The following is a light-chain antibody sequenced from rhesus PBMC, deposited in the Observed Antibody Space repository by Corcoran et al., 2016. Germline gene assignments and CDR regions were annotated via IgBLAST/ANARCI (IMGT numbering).Light chain of an antibody. J-gene: IGKJ2*01. CDR2: SAS. Sequence: DIQMTQSPSSLSASVGDTVTITCRASQSFSSSLAWYQQKPGKAPKVLIYSASSLQSGVPSGFRGSKSGTDFTLTISSLQPEDVASYYCQQYYSDPYTFGQGTKVEIK. V-gene: IGKV1-46*01. CDR1: QSFSSS. CDR3: QQYYSDPYT.